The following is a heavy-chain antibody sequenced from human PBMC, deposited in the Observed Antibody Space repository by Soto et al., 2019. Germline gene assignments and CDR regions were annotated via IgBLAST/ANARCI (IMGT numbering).Heavy chain of an antibody. Sequence: GGSLRLSCSASGFTFSSYAMHWVRQAPGKGLEYVSAISSNGGSTYYADSVKGRFTISRDNSKNTLYLQMSSLRAEDTAVYYCVKRSSSGWYAGLWGFDYWGQGTLVTVSS. J-gene: IGHJ4*02. D-gene: IGHD6-19*01. CDR2: ISSNGGST. V-gene: IGHV3-64D*08. CDR3: VKRSSSGWYAGLWGFDY. CDR1: GFTFSSYA.